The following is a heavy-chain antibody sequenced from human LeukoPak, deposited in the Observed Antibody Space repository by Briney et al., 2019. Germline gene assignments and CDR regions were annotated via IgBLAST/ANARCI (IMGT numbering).Heavy chain of an antibody. D-gene: IGHD3-3*01. V-gene: IGHV4-59*01. J-gene: IGHJ5*02. CDR1: GGSMSSNY. CDR2: IYYSGST. CDR3: ARDSGGSGYLWFDP. Sequence: PSETLSLTCTVSGGSMSSNYWSWIRQPPGKGLEWIGYIYYSGSTNYNPSLKSRVSISVDASKNQFSLRLNSVTAADTAVYHCARDSGGSGYLWFDPWGQGSLVTVSS.